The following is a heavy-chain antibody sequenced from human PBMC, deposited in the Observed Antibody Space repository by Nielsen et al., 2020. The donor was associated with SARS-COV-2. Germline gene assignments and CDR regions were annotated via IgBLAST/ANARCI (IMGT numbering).Heavy chain of an antibody. CDR2: ISYDGSNK. J-gene: IGHJ6*02. Sequence: VRQAPGKGLEWVAVISYDGSNKYYADSVKGRFTISRDNSKNTLYLQMNSLRAEDTAVYYCAREITMVRGTNHYYYYYGMDVWGQGTTVTVSS. CDR3: AREITMVRGTNHYYYYYGMDV. V-gene: IGHV3-30*04. D-gene: IGHD3-10*01.